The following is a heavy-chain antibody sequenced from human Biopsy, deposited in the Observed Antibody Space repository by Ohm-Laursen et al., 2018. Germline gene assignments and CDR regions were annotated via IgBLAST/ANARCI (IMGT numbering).Heavy chain of an antibody. V-gene: IGHV3-33*01. CDR1: GFTFSNYG. CDR3: AREWIDDSSDYYSYYFDY. Sequence: SLRLSCSASGFTFSNYGVDWVRQAPGKGLEWVAGISYDGSNEYYGDSVKGRFSISRDNSKNTLHLQMNSLRAEDTAVYYCAREWIDDSSDYYSYYFDYWGQRTLVTVSS. D-gene: IGHD3-22*01. CDR2: ISYDGSNE. J-gene: IGHJ4*02.